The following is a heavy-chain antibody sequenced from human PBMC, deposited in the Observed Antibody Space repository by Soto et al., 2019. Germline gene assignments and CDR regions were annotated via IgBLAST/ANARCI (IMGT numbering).Heavy chain of an antibody. J-gene: IGHJ6*02. CDR3: VKNGSSGWPYYYGLDV. D-gene: IGHD6-19*01. Sequence: PLRLSCGAFGVTFSIYGMHRVRHAPGKGLEWVAVISYDGSNKYYADSVKGRFSISRDNSKNTLYLQMSSLRAEDTAVYYCVKNGSSGWPYYYGLDVWGQGTTVTVSS. V-gene: IGHV3-30*18. CDR1: GVTFSIYG. CDR2: ISYDGSNK.